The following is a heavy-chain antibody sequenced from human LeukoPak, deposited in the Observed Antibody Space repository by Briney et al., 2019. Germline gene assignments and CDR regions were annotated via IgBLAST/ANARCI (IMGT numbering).Heavy chain of an antibody. V-gene: IGHV4-31*03. D-gene: IGHD2-8*01. CDR1: GGSIGSGGYY. CDR3: AREVILMVEVGYFDS. Sequence: SETLSLTCTVSGGSIGSGGYYWNWIRQHPGKGLEWIGHIYYSDYTYYNPSLRSRVTLSVDTSKNQFSLRLRSVSAADTAVYYCAREVILMVEVGYFDSWGRGTLVSVSP. CDR2: IYYSDYT. J-gene: IGHJ4*02.